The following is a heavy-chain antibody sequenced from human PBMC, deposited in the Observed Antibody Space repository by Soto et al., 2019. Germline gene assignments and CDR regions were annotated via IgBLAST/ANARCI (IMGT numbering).Heavy chain of an antibody. D-gene: IGHD1-20*01. Sequence: GGSLRLSCAVSGFTVSSSYMSWVRLTPGKGLEWVSAIYIDGSTYYADSVRGRFTISRDISKDTLYLQMNSLRAEDMAVHFCARSYKWTGLFDHWGQGTLVPVSS. J-gene: IGHJ4*02. CDR3: ARSYKWTGLFDH. V-gene: IGHV3-53*01. CDR2: IYIDGST. CDR1: GFTVSSSY.